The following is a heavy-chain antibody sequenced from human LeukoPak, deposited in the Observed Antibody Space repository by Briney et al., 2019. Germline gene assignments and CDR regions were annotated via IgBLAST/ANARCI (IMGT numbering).Heavy chain of an antibody. J-gene: IGHJ3*02. CDR3: ARASRNWNYAFDI. D-gene: IGHD1-7*01. CDR2: INPNSGGT. V-gene: IGHV1-2*06. CDR1: GYTFTGYY. Sequence: ASVKVSCKASGYTFTGYYMHWVRQAPGQGLEWMGRINPNSGGTNYAQKFQGRVTMTRDTSISTAYMELSRLRSDDTAVYYCARASRNWNYAFDIWGQGTMVIFSS.